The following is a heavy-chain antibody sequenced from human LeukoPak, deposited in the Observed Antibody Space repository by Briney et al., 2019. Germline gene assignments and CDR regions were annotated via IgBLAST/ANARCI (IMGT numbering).Heavy chain of an antibody. CDR3: AKAGSYGYSGYFDL. V-gene: IGHV3-30-3*01. J-gene: IGHJ2*01. CDR1: GFTFSSYA. CDR2: ISYDGSNK. Sequence: PGGSLRLSCAASGFTFSSYAMHWVRQASGKGLEWVAVISYDGSNKYYADSVKGRFTISRDNSKNTLYLQMNSLRAEDTALYYCAKAGSYGYSGYFDLWGRGTLVTVSS. D-gene: IGHD5-18*01.